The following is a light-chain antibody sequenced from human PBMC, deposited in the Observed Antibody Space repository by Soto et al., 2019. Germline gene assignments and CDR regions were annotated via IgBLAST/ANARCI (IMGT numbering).Light chain of an antibody. CDR2: GAS. CDR3: QQYTSWPLT. CDR1: QTVRSN. J-gene: IGKJ4*01. Sequence: EIVMTQSPATLSVSPGERVTLSCRASQTVRSNLAWYQQKPGQAPRLLIYGASTRATGVPARFSGSGSGTEFTVTISSLQSEDLAVYYCQQYTSWPLTFGGGTKVEIK. V-gene: IGKV3-15*01.